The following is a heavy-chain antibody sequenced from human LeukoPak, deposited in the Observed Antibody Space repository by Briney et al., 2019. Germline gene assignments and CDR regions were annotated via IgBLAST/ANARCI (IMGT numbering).Heavy chain of an antibody. D-gene: IGHD1-1*01. CDR2: ISGSTSYI. J-gene: IGHJ5*02. CDR1: GFTFSSYS. V-gene: IGHV3-21*01. Sequence: GGSLRLSCAASGFTFSSYSMNWIRQAPGKGLEWVSSISGSTSYIYYADSVKGRFTISKDNAKNSLYLQMNSLRVEDTAVYYCARLGLEVGGPNWFDPWGQGTLVTVSS. CDR3: ARLGLEVGGPNWFDP.